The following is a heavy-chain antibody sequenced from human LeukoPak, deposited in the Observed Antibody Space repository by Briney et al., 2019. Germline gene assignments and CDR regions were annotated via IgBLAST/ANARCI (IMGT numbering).Heavy chain of an antibody. CDR1: GGSISSYY. J-gene: IGHJ4*02. Sequence: SETLSLTCTVSGGSISSYYWSWIRQPPGKGLEWIGYIYYSGSTNYNPSLKGRATISVDTSKNHFSLKLSSVTAADTATYYCAREYSYGYFDYWGQGTLVTVSS. CDR2: IYYSGST. CDR3: AREYSYGYFDY. V-gene: IGHV4-59*01. D-gene: IGHD5-18*01.